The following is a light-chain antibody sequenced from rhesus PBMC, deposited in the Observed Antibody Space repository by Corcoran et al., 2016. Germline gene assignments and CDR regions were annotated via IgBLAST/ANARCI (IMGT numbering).Light chain of an antibody. J-gene: IGKJ1*01. CDR1: QSVSSY. Sequence: EIVMTQSPATLSLSPGERATLSCRASQSVSSYVAWYQQKPEQAPRLLISGASSRATGIPDRFSGSGSGTDFTLIISSLEPEDVGVYYCQQYNNWRTFGQGTKVEIK. CDR3: QQYNNWRT. V-gene: IGKV3S9*01. CDR2: GAS.